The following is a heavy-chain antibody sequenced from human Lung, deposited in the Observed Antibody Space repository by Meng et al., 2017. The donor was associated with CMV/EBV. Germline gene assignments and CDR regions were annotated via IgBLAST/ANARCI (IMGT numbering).Heavy chain of an antibody. D-gene: IGHD3-3*01. V-gene: IGHV4-59*01. J-gene: IGHJ4*02. CDR1: GGSISSYY. Sequence: VSLRLXXTISGGSISSYYWSWIRQPPGKGLEWIGNIYYSGSANYNPSLKSPVTMSVDTSKNQFSLKLSSVTAADTAVYYCTRETGETFWSGSHDSWGQGXLVTVSS. CDR3: TRETGETFWSGSHDS. CDR2: IYYSGSA.